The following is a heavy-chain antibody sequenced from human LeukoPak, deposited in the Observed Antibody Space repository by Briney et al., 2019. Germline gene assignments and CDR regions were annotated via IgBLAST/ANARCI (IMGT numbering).Heavy chain of an antibody. CDR1: GFTFSSYG. J-gene: IGHJ5*02. CDR3: ARESGYHGSGFDP. D-gene: IGHD3-10*01. V-gene: IGHV3-23*01. CDR2: ISATGGTT. Sequence: GGSLRLSCAASGFTFSSYGMSWVRQAPGKGLEWVSAISATGGTTYYADSVKGRFTISRDNAKNTLYLQMNSLRDEDTAVYYCARESGYHGSGFDPWGQGTLVTVSS.